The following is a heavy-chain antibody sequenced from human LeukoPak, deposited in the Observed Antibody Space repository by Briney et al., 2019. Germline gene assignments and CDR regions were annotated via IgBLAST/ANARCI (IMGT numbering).Heavy chain of an antibody. D-gene: IGHD3-3*01. Sequence: GASVKVSCKASGYTFTSYDINWVRLATGQGLEWMGWMNPNSGNTGYAQKFQGRVTITRNTSISTAYMELSSLRSEDTAVYYCARGPYDFWSGYSYDYWGQGTLVTVSS. CDR3: ARGPYDFWSGYSYDY. CDR2: MNPNSGNT. CDR1: GYTFTSYD. J-gene: IGHJ4*02. V-gene: IGHV1-8*03.